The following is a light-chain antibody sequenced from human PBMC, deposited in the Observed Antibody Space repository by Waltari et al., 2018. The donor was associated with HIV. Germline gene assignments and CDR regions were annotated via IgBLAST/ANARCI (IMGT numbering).Light chain of an antibody. CDR2: GAS. CDR1: QSVSSN. CDR3: QQYNNWLT. Sequence: EIVMTQSPATLSESLGERATFSCRAGQSVSSNLAWYQQKPGQAPRLLIYGASTRATGIPARFSGSGSGTEFTLTISSLQSEDFAVYYCQQYNNWLTFGGGTKVEIK. J-gene: IGKJ4*01. V-gene: IGKV3-15*01.